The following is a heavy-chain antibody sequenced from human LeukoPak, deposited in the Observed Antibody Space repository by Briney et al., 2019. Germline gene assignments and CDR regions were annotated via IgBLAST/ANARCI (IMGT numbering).Heavy chain of an antibody. Sequence: GSLRLSCAGSGFTFSNYAMTWVRQAPGKGLEWVSSVSGSGRNTFYPDSVEGRFTISRDNSKNTVYLQMNSLRADDTAVYYCTTSIVGAVDYWGQGTLVTVSS. J-gene: IGHJ4*02. CDR3: TTSIVGAVDY. CDR2: VSGSGRNT. D-gene: IGHD1-26*01. V-gene: IGHV3-23*01. CDR1: GFTFSNYA.